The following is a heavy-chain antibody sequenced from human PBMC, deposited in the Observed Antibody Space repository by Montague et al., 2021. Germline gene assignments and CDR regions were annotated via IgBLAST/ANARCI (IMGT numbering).Heavy chain of an antibody. CDR2: IYYNGTT. J-gene: IGHJ5*02. CDR3: ARSLYCRGGSCYSGFDP. V-gene: IGHV4-39*01. D-gene: IGHD2-15*01. Sequence: SXTLSLTCTVSGGSISSASYYWGWIRQPPGKGLEFIGVIYYNGTTYHNPSLKSRVTVSMDTSKNQFSLKLSSVTAADTAVYHCARSLYCRGGSCYSGFDPWGQGTLVTVSS. CDR1: GGSISSASYY.